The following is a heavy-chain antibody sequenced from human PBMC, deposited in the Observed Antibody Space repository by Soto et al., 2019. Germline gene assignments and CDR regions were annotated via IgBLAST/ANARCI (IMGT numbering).Heavy chain of an antibody. V-gene: IGHV4-30-4*01. Sequence: SETLSLTCTVSGVSITGGDYSWSWIRQAPGKGLEWLGNIFYIGAPSYNPSLESRVTISLDRSKNQFSLKLDSVTASDTAVYYCASSSLYGMDVWGQGTTVTVSS. CDR1: GVSITGGDYS. CDR2: IFYIGAP. CDR3: ASSSLYGMDV. J-gene: IGHJ6*02.